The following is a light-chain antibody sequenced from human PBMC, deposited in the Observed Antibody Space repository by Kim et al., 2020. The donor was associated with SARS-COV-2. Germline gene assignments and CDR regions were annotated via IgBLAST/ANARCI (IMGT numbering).Light chain of an antibody. J-gene: IGLJ2*01. CDR3: SSYAGSNNVV. CDR2: EVN. V-gene: IGLV2-8*01. Sequence: QSALTQPPSASGSPGQSVTISCTGTSSDVGGYNYVSWYQQHPDKAPKLMIYEVNKRPSGVPDRFSGSKSGNTASLTVSGLQAEDEADYYCSSYAGSNNVVFGGGTQLTVL. CDR1: SSDVGGYNY.